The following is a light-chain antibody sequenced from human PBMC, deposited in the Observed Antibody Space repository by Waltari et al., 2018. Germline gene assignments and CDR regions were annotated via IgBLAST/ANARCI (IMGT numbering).Light chain of an antibody. J-gene: IGKJ4*01. CDR3: QQYNSFPLT. CDR2: GAS. Sequence: DIQMTQSRSSLSASVGDRVTITCRASQDISNYLAWFQQKPGKAPKSLIYGASNLQSGVPSKFIGSGSGTDFTLTISSLQPEDSATYYCQQYNSFPLTFGGGTKVEIK. V-gene: IGKV1-16*02. CDR1: QDISNY.